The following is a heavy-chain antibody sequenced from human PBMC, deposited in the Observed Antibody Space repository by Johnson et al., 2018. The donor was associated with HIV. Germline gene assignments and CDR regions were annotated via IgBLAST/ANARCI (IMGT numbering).Heavy chain of an antibody. CDR1: GFKFDDNY. CDR3: ARDAKSSTWSPDGTDAFDV. CDR2: ISSSGATP. Sequence: QVQLVESGGALVKPGGSLRLSCAASGFKFDDNYMAWIRQSPGKGLEWVSYISSSGATPHNADSVKARFALSRNNADNSLYLQMGSLGPEDMAVYYCARDAKSSTWSPDGTDAFDVWGQGTMVTVSS. D-gene: IGHD1-1*01. V-gene: IGHV3-11*04. J-gene: IGHJ3*01.